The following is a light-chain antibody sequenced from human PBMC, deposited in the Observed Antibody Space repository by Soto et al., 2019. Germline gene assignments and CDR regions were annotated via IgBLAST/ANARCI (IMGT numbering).Light chain of an antibody. CDR2: KAS. CDR3: QQYNSYPWT. V-gene: IGKV1-5*03. CDR1: QTISTW. Sequence: DIQMTQSPSTLSGSVGDRVTITCRASQTISTWLAWYQQKPGKAPKLLIYKASTLEVGVPSRFSGSGSGTEFTLTISTLQPADFATYYCQQYNSYPWTFGQGTKVDNK. J-gene: IGKJ1*01.